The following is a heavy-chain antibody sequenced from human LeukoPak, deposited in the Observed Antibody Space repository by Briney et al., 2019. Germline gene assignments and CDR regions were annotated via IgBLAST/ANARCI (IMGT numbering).Heavy chain of an antibody. V-gene: IGHV4-34*01. Sequence: PSETLSLTCAVYGGSFSGYYWSWIRQPPGKGLEWIGEINHSGSTNYNPSLKSRVTISVDTSKNQFSQKLSSVTAADTAVYYCARLEYDYGDYFSRWGQGTLVTVSS. J-gene: IGHJ4*02. CDR2: INHSGST. CDR3: ARLEYDYGDYFSR. D-gene: IGHD4-17*01. CDR1: GGSFSGYY.